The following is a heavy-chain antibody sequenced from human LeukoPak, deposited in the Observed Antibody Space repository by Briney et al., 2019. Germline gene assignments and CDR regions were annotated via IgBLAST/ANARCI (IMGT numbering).Heavy chain of an antibody. D-gene: IGHD3-10*01. V-gene: IGHV3-53*01. CDR1: GFTLGTNY. J-gene: IGHJ4*02. CDR2: MYSGGST. Sequence: PGGSLRLSCAASGFTLGTNYMSWVRQAPGRGLEWVSVMYSGGSTYYSDSVKGRFTISRDNSKNTLYLQMNSLRADDTAVYYCARDVSLKLWFLYWGQGTLVTVSS. CDR3: ARDVSLKLWFLY.